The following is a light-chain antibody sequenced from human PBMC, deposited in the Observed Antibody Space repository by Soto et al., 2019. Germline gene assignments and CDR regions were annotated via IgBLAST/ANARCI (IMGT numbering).Light chain of an antibody. V-gene: IGLV2-14*01. CDR1: SSDVGGYDY. CDR3: SSHTSGNTRV. J-gene: IGLJ1*01. CDR2: EVT. Sequence: QSALTQPASVSGSPGQLIAISCTGTSSDVGGYDYVSWYQQHPDKAPKLMIYEVTKRPSGVSNRFSGSKSGNTASLTISGLQPEDEADYYCSSHTSGNTRVFGSGTKVTVL.